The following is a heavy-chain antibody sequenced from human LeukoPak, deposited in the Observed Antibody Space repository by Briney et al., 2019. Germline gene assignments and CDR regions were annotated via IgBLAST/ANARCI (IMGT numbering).Heavy chain of an antibody. Sequence: GGSLRLSCAASGFTFSSYWMSWVRQAPGKGLEWVANIKQDGSEKYYVDSVKGRFTISRDNAKNSLYLKMNSLRAEDTAVYYCARERSSVAGFYYYYYGMDVWGQGTTVTVSS. D-gene: IGHD6-19*01. CDR1: GFTFSSYW. CDR3: ARERSSVAGFYYYYYGMDV. J-gene: IGHJ6*02. V-gene: IGHV3-7*05. CDR2: IKQDGSEK.